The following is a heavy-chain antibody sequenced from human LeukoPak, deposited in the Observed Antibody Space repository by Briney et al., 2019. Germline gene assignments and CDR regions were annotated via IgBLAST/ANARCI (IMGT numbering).Heavy chain of an antibody. V-gene: IGHV3-74*01. D-gene: IGHD1-26*01. CDR1: GLTFSSNW. CDR3: VRDLGGRSGH. CDR2: INEDGSTT. Sequence: GGSLRLSCAASGLTFSSNWMHWVRQAPGKGLVWVSRINEDGSTTNYADSVKGRSTIFRDNAKNTLYLQMNSLRAEDTAVYYCVRDLGGRSGHWGQGTLVTVSS. J-gene: IGHJ4*02.